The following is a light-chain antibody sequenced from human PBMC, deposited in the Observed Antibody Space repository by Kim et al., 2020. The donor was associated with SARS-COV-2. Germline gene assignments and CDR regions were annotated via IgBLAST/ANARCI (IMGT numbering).Light chain of an antibody. Sequence: APGERAALSSKTVQNSSTYLALYQQKSGQAPRLLIYGASTRATGIPARFSGSGSGTEFSLTISGLQSEDLAVYYCQQYKNWPPITFGQGTRLEIK. CDR3: QQYKNWPPIT. CDR2: GAS. CDR1: QNSSTY. J-gene: IGKJ5*01. V-gene: IGKV3D-15*01.